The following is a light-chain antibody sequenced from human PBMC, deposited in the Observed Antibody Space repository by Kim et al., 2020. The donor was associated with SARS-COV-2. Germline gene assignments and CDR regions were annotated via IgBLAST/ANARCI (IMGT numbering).Light chain of an antibody. CDR2: EVT. Sequence: GQSVTISCTGTRSDIGGYDRVSWYQQSPGTAPKLWIYEVTNRPSGVPDRFSGSKSGSTASLTIAGLQTEDEAHYYCSSFTDSTTVIFGGGTQLTVL. J-gene: IGLJ2*01. CDR3: SSFTDSTTVI. CDR1: RSDIGGYDR. V-gene: IGLV2-18*02.